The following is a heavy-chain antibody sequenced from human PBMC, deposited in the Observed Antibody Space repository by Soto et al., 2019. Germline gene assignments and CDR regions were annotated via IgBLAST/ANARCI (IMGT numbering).Heavy chain of an antibody. V-gene: IGHV3-7*05. D-gene: IGHD3-10*01. Sequence: EVQLVESGGGLVQPGGSLRLSCAASGFTFSSYWMSWVHQAPGKGLEWVANIKQDGSEKYYVDSVKGRFTISRDNAKNSLYLQMNSLRAEDTAVYYCARDPHYYGSGSSYFDYWGQGTLVTVSS. CDR3: ARDPHYYGSGSSYFDY. CDR1: GFTFSSYW. CDR2: IKQDGSEK. J-gene: IGHJ4*02.